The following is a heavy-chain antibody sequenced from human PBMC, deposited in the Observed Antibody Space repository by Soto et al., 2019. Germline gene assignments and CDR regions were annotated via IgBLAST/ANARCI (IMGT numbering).Heavy chain of an antibody. CDR3: ANTGTGSGYDWDRYYYYYYMDV. J-gene: IGHJ6*03. CDR1: GFTFSSYA. Sequence: EVQLLESGGGLVQPGGSLRLSCAASGFTFSSYAMSWVRQAPGKGLEWVSAISGSGGSTYYADSVKGRFTISRDNSKNTLYLQMNSLRAEDTAVYYCANTGTGSGYDWDRYYYYYYMDVWGKGTTVTVSS. D-gene: IGHD5-12*01. V-gene: IGHV3-23*01. CDR2: ISGSGGST.